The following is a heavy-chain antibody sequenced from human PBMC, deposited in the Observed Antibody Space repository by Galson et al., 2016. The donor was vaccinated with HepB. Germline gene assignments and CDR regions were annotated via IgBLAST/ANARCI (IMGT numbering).Heavy chain of an antibody. CDR2: IYQTGTA. CDR3: ARGTLGTAATMAFDY. D-gene: IGHD4/OR15-4a*01. V-gene: IGHV4-4*02. J-gene: IGHJ4*02. Sequence: SLRLSCAASGFTYRNYAMSWVRQAPGKGLERIGEIYQTGTANYNPSFTRRATISVDKSKNQFSLRLDSVTAADTAVYYCARGTLGTAATMAFDYWGQGTLVSVSS. CDR1: GFTYRNYAM.